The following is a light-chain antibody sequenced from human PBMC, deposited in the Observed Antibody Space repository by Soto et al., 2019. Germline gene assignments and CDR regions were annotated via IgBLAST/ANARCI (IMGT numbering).Light chain of an antibody. CDR3: QQILSIPYT. V-gene: IGKV1-39*01. Sequence: DIQMTQSPSSLSASVGDRVTITCRASQTISTHLNWYQQNPGKAPKLLIYAASTLQSGVPSRFSRSGSGTDFSPTINSLQPEDFSTYYCQQILSIPYTFGQGTKLELK. CDR2: AAS. J-gene: IGKJ2*01. CDR1: QTISTH.